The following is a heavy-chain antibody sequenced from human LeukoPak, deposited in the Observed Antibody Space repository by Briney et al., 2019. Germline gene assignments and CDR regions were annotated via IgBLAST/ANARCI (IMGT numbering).Heavy chain of an antibody. Sequence: SETLSLTCTVSGGSISSYYWSWIRQPPGKGLEWIGYIYYSGSTNYNPSLKSRVTISVDTSKNQFSLKLSSVTAADTAVYYCARDKSITIFGVVTTFNWFDPWGQGTLVTVSS. CDR3: ARDKSITIFGVVTTFNWFDP. J-gene: IGHJ5*02. D-gene: IGHD3-3*01. CDR2: IYYSGST. V-gene: IGHV4-59*12. CDR1: GGSISSYY.